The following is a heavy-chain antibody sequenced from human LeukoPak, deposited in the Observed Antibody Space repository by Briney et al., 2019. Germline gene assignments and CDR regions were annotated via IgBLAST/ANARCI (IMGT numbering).Heavy chain of an antibody. D-gene: IGHD4-23*01. V-gene: IGHV3-74*01. Sequence: GGSLRLSCAASGFTFSNDWMHWVRQAPGKGLVWVSRIKSDGSRTNYADSVKGRFTISRDNAQNTLYLQMNSLRAEDTAVYYCARDDYGVNSMGVWGQGTTVTVSS. CDR2: IKSDGSRT. CDR3: ARDDYGVNSMGV. CDR1: GFTFSNDW. J-gene: IGHJ6*02.